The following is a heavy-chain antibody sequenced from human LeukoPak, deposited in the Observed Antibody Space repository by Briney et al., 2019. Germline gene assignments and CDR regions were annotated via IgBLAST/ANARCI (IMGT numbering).Heavy chain of an antibody. CDR3: AIQRITLIRGVISWFDP. CDR2: IYKGGRT. D-gene: IGHD3-10*01. V-gene: IGHV3-53*01. J-gene: IGHJ5*02. Sequence: GGSLTLFCAASGFIFSSYGMIWVRQARGKALEGIIVIYKGGRTYYADSVKGRFTISRDNSENTLYLQMNSQRVEDTAKYYCAIQRITLIRGVISWFDPWGQGTLVTVSS. CDR1: GFIFSSYG.